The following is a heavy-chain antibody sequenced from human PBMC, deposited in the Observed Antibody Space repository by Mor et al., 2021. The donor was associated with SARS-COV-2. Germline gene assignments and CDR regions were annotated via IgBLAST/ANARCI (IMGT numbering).Heavy chain of an antibody. CDR1: GFTFSSYG. J-gene: IGHJ6*02. D-gene: IGHD3-3*01. CDR2: IWYDGSNK. V-gene: IGHV3-33*01. Sequence: GFTFSSYGMHWVRQAPGKGLEWVAVIWYDGSNKYYADSVKGRFTISRDNSKDTAVYYCARDLVLRFLGYYYGMDVWGQ. CDR3: GMDV.